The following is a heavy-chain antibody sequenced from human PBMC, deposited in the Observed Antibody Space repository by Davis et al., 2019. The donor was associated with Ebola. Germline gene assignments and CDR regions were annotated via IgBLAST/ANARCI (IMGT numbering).Heavy chain of an antibody. CDR1: GGTFSNYA. V-gene: IGHV1-46*01. Sequence: AASVKVSCKASGGTFSNYAISWVRQAPGQGLEWMGIINPSGGSTIYAQKFQGRVTMPEDTSTDTAYMELSSLRSEDTAVYYCATPPRERYFHSSTPRHLDYWGQGTLVTVSS. CDR2: INPSGGST. D-gene: IGHD3-9*01. J-gene: IGHJ4*02. CDR3: ATPPRERYFHSSTPRHLDY.